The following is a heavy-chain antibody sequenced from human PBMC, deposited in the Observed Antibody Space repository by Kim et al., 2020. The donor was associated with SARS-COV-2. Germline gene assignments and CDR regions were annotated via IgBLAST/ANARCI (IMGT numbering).Heavy chain of an antibody. CDR2: INHSGST. D-gene: IGHD3-10*01. Sequence: SETLSLTCAVYGGSFSGYYWSWIRQPPGKGLEWIGEINHSGSTNYNPSLKSRVTISVDTSKNQFSLKLSSVTAADTAVYYCARRTYYGLKYWGQGTLVTVSS. CDR1: GGSFSGYY. CDR3: ARRTYYGLKY. J-gene: IGHJ4*02. V-gene: IGHV4-34*01.